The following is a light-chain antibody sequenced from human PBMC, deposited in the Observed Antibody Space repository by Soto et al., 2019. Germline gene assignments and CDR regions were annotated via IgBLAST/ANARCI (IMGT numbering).Light chain of an antibody. CDR3: QHYNTYAT. CDR2: DAS. V-gene: IGKV1-5*01. CDR1: QNIRNL. J-gene: IGKJ5*01. Sequence: DIQRTQSPSTMSAAVGNSVTITCRASQNIRNLLAWYQQKPGKAPKALIYDASTLKTGVPSRFSGSGSGSEFNFTITGLKPDDFATYFCQHYNTYATFGQGTRLEIK.